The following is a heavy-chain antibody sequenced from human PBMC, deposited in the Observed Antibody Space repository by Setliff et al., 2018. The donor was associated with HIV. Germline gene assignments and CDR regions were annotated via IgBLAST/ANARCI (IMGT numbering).Heavy chain of an antibody. CDR1: GFTFSDYY. D-gene: IGHD1-1*01. J-gene: IGHJ4*02. Sequence: PGGSLRLSCAASGFTFSDYYMSWIRQAPGKGLEWVSYISSSGSTIYYADSVRGRFTISRDNAKNSLYLQMNSLRAEDTGVYYCASARIPTGGTSTSFDYWGQGTQVTVSS. V-gene: IGHV3-11*04. CDR2: ISSSGSTI. CDR3: ASARIPTGGTSTSFDY.